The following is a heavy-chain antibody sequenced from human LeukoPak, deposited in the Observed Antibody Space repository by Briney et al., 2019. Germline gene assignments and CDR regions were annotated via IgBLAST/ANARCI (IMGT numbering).Heavy chain of an antibody. D-gene: IGHD6-19*01. V-gene: IGHV1-69*04. CDR1: GGTFSSYA. CDR3: ATKAVAGTLNFDY. Sequence: GASVKVSCKASGGTFSSYAISWVRQAPGQGLEWMGRIIPILGIANYAQKFQGRVTITADKSTSTAYMELSNLRSEDTAVYYCATKAVAGTLNFDYWGQGTLVTVSS. CDR2: IIPILGIA. J-gene: IGHJ4*02.